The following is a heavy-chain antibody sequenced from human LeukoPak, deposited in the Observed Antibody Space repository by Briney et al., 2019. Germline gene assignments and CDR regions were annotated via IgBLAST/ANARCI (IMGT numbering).Heavy chain of an antibody. V-gene: IGHV3-23*01. D-gene: IGHD6-13*01. CDR2: IHYSPGYT. Sequence: GGSLRLSCAASGFTFSSYAMSWVRQAPGKGLEWVSHIHYSPGYTYYADSVKGRFTISRDNSKNTLDLQMDSLRAEDTAVYYCAKGYTAAWYDFDCWGQGTLVTVSS. J-gene: IGHJ4*02. CDR1: GFTFSSYA. CDR3: AKGYTAAWYDFDC.